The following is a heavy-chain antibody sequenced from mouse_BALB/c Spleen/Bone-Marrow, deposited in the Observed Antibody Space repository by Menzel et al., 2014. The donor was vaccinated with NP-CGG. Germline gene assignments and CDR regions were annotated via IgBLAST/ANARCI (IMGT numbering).Heavy chain of an antibody. CDR1: GFNIKDTY. D-gene: IGHD1-1*01. CDR2: IDPANGNT. J-gene: IGHJ3*01. V-gene: IGHV14-3*02. CDR3: AAYYYGSSYGFVY. Sequence: VQLKQSGAELVKPGASAKLSCTASGFNIKDTYMHWVKQRPEQGLEWIGRIDPANGNTKYDPKFQGKATITADTSSNTAYLQLSSLTSEDTAVYYCAAYYYGSSYGFVYWGQGTLVTVS.